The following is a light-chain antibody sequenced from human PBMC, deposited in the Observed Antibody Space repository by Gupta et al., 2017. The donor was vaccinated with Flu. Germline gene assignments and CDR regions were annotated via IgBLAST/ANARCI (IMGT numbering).Light chain of an antibody. CDR1: TSDIGDYDY. V-gene: IGLV2-14*03. Sequence: ISISCTGSTSDIGDYDYVSWYQQHPGKGPRLIIYEVTKRPSGISSRFSASKSGTTASLTISGLQAEDEAHYFCASYTATSALRLFGGGTKLTVL. CDR2: EVT. CDR3: ASYTATSALRL. J-gene: IGLJ2*01.